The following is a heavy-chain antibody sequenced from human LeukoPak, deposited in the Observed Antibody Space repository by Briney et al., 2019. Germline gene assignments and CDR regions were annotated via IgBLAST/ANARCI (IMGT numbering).Heavy chain of an antibody. D-gene: IGHD1-26*01. J-gene: IGHJ4*02. V-gene: IGHV3-30*04. CDR1: GFTFSTYA. CDR3: ARGLIVGATVYVDY. CDR2: IAYDGSIK. Sequence: GRSLRLSCAASGFTFSTYAMHWLRQAPGKGLEGVAVIAYDGSIKYYADSVKGRFTVSTYNSKNTMYLQMNSRRAEDTAVYYCARGLIVGATVYVDYWGQGTLVTVSS.